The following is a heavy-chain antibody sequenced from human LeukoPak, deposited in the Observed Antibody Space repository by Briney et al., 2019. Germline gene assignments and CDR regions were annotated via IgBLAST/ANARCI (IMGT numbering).Heavy chain of an antibody. Sequence: ASVKVSCKASGYTFTGYYMHWVRQAPRQGLEWMGRINPNSGGTNYAQKFQGRVTMTRDTSISTAYMELSRLRSDDTAMYYCATTTAMALNYYYYYMDVWGKGTTVTVSS. CDR1: GYTFTGYY. J-gene: IGHJ6*03. CDR3: ATTTAMALNYYYYYMDV. V-gene: IGHV1-2*06. CDR2: INPNSGGT. D-gene: IGHD5-18*01.